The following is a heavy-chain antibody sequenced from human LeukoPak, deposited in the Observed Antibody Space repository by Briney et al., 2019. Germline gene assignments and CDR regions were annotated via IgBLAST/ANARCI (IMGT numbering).Heavy chain of an antibody. CDR2: ISTNTGNP. CDR3: ARGGSRYTTAGAVDY. Sequence: ASVKVSCKISGYGFSSYVLNWVRQAPGQGLEWMGWISTNTGNPTYAQGFTGRFVFSLDASVSTTYLQINSLMAEDTAMYCCARGGSRYTTAGAVDYWGQGTLVTVSS. J-gene: IGHJ4*02. V-gene: IGHV7-4-1*02. CDR1: GYGFSSYV. D-gene: IGHD2-2*02.